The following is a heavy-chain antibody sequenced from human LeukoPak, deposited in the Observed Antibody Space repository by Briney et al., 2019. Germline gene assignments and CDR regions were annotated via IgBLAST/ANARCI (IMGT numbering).Heavy chain of an antibody. CDR3: ALELRLGELSLDP. V-gene: IGHV1-2*02. CDR2: INPNSGGT. J-gene: IGHJ5*02. Sequence: ASVKVSCKASGYTFTGYYMHWVRQAPGQGLEWVGWINPNSGGTNYAQKFQGRVTMTRDTSISTAYMELSRLRSDDTAVYYCALELRLGELSLDPWGQGTLVTVSS. D-gene: IGHD3-16*02. CDR1: GYTFTGYY.